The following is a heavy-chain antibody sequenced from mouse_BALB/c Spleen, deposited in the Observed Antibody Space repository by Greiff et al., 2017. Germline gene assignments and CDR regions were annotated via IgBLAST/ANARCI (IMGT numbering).Heavy chain of an antibody. D-gene: IGHD1-1*01. CDR1: GFSLTSYG. V-gene: IGHV2-9*02. CDR2: IWAGGST. Sequence: QVQLKESGPGLVAPSQSLSITCTVSGFSLTSYGVHWVRQPPGKGLEWLGVIWAGGSTNYNSALMSRLSISKDNSKSQVFLKMNSLQTDDTAMYYCARDSTVVAGYFDVWGAGTTVTVSS. J-gene: IGHJ1*01. CDR3: ARDSTVVAGYFDV.